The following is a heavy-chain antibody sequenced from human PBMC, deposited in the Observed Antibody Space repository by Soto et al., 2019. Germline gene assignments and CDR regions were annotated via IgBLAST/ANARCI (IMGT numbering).Heavy chain of an antibody. Sequence: ESLSLTCTVSVGSFSSSSYYWGWILQPPGKGLEWIGSICYSGSTYYNPSLKSRVTISVDTSKNQYSLKLSSVTAAPTALYYSARAITRPNYWGKGTLVTASS. D-gene: IGHD5-12*01. CDR2: ICYSGST. CDR1: VGSFSSSSYY. CDR3: ARAITRPNY. J-gene: IGHJ4*02. V-gene: IGHV4-39*01.